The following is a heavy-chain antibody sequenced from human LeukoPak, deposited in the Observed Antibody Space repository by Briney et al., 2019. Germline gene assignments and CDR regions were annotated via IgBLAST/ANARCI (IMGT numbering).Heavy chain of an antibody. Sequence: GGSLRLSCAASGFTFSSYWMSWVRQAPGKGLEWVANIKQDGSEKYYVDSVKGRFTISRDNAKNSLYLQMNSLRAEDTAVYYCARAKSHYDILTGYFYNWFDPWGQGTLVTVSS. V-gene: IGHV3-7*01. J-gene: IGHJ5*02. CDR2: IKQDGSEK. CDR1: GFTFSSYW. D-gene: IGHD3-9*01. CDR3: ARAKSHYDILTGYFYNWFDP.